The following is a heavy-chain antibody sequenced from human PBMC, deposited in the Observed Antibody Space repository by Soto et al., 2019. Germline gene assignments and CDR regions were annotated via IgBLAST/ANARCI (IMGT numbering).Heavy chain of an antibody. V-gene: IGHV1-69*04. J-gene: IGHJ6*03. CDR3: ARVAEMGTVTKGYYYYMEV. CDR1: GDTFSNHT. CDR2: IIPILGGA. D-gene: IGHD4-17*01. Sequence: QVQLVQSGAEVKKPGSSVKVSCKASGDTFSNHTISWVRQAPGQGLELMGRIIPILGGANYAQKFQGRVTITSDKSTSTDYMELSSLRSADTAVYYCARVAEMGTVTKGYYYYMEVWGKGTTVTVSS.